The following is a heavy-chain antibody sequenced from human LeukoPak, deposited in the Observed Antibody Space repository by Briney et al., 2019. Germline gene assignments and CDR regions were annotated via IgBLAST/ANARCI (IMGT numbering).Heavy chain of an antibody. Sequence: PSETLSLTCAVYGGSFSGYYWSWIRQPPGKGVEWSGEINHSGSTNYNPSLKSRVTISVETSKNQFSLKLSSVTAADTAVYYCARGTRPSSWYYRLYFQHWGHRTLVTVSS. D-gene: IGHD6-13*01. CDR2: INHSGST. J-gene: IGHJ1*01. V-gene: IGHV4-34*01. CDR1: GGSFSGYY. CDR3: ARGTRPSSWYYRLYFQH.